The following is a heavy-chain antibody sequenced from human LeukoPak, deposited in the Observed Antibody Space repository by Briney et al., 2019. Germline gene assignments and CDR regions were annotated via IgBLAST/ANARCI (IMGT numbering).Heavy chain of an antibody. CDR2: INHSGST. CDR1: GGSFSGYY. Sequence: PSETLSLTCAVYGGSFSGYYWSWIRQPPGKGLEWIGEINHSGSTNYNPSLKSRVTISVDTSKNQFSLKLSSVTAADTAVYYWAREGVGRGDFDYWGQGTLVTVSS. J-gene: IGHJ4*02. V-gene: IGHV4-34*01. CDR3: AREGVGRGDFDY. D-gene: IGHD3-10*01.